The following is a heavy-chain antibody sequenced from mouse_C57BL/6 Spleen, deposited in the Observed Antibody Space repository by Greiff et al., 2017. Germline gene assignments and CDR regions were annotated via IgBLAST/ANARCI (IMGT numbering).Heavy chain of an antibody. CDR3: ARRGYSNLYAMDY. V-gene: IGHV5-17*01. CDR1: GFTFSDYG. CDR2: ISSGSSTI. J-gene: IGHJ4*01. D-gene: IGHD2-5*01. Sequence: EVQVVESGGGLVKPGGSLKLSCAASGFTFSDYGMHWVRQAPEKGLEWVAYISSGSSTIYYADTVKGRFTIARDNDKNTLFLQMTSLRYEDTAMYYCARRGYSNLYAMDYWGQGTSVTVSS.